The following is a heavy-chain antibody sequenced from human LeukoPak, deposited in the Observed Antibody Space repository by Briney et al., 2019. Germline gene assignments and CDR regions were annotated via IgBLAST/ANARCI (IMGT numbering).Heavy chain of an antibody. V-gene: IGHV4-59*12. CDR1: GGSISSYY. Sequence: SETLSLTCTVSGGSISSYYWSWIRQPPGKGLEWIGYIYYSGSTYYNPSLKSRVTISVDTSKNQFSLKLSSVTAADTAVYYCARGGSLGYCSGGSCYPFNYWGQGTLVTVSS. D-gene: IGHD2-15*01. CDR2: IYYSGST. CDR3: ARGGSLGYCSGGSCYPFNY. J-gene: IGHJ4*02.